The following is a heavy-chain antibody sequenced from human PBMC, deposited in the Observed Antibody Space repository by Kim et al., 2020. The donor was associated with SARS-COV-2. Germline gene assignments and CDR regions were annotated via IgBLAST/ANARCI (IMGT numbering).Heavy chain of an antibody. J-gene: IGHJ6*02. CDR2: ISYDGSNK. CDR1: GFTFSSYG. CDR3: AKSSSWALYYYYGMGV. D-gene: IGHD6-13*01. Sequence: GGSLRLSCAASGFTFSSYGMHWVRQAPGKGLEWVAVISYDGSNKYYADSVKGRFTISRDNSKNTLYLQMNSLRAEDTAVYYCAKSSSWALYYYYGMGVWGQGTTVTVSS. V-gene: IGHV3-30*18.